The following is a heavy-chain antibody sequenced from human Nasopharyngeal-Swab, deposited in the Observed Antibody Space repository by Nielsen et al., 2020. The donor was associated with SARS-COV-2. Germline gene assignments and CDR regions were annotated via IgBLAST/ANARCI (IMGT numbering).Heavy chain of an antibody. CDR2: TYYRSMWNN. V-gene: IGHV6-1*01. CDR3: ARIAVAVSPV. Sequence: SQTLSLTCAISGDSVSRNTAAWNWIRQSPSRGLEWLGRTYYRSMWNNDYAVSVRGRITINPDPSKNQFSLQLNSVTPEDTAVYYCARIAVAVSPVWGQGTLVTVSS. CDR1: GDSVSRNTAA. D-gene: IGHD6-19*01. J-gene: IGHJ4*02.